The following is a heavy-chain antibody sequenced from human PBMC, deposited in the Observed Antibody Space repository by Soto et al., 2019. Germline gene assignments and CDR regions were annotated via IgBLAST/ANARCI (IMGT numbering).Heavy chain of an antibody. D-gene: IGHD6-13*01. V-gene: IGHV3-15*07. CDR2: IKSKTDGGTT. CDR1: GFTFSNAW. Sequence: GSLRLSCAASGFTFSNAWMNWVRQAPGKGLEWVGRIKSKTDGGTTDYAAPVKGRFTISRDDSKNTLYLQMNSLKTEDTAVYYCTTDIAAAGTLFYYYGMDVWGQGTTVTVSS. J-gene: IGHJ6*02. CDR3: TTDIAAAGTLFYYYGMDV.